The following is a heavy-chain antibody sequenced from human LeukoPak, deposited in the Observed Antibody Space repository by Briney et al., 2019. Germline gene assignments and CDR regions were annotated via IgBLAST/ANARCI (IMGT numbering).Heavy chain of an antibody. CDR1: GFTFSSYA. J-gene: IGHJ4*02. V-gene: IGHV3-23*01. D-gene: IGHD3-22*01. CDR3: AKDLTWDTYYYDSSGYRPRGN. Sequence: GGSLRLSCAASGFTFSSYAMNWVRQAPGKGLEWVSIISGSGDNTYYTDSVKGRFTISRDNSKNTLYLQMNSLRAEDTAVYYCAKDLTWDTYYYDSSGYRPRGNWGQGTLVTVSS. CDR2: ISGSGDNT.